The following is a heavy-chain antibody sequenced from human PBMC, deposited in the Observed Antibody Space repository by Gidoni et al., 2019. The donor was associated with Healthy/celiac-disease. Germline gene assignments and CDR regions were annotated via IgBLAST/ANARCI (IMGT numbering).Heavy chain of an antibody. CDR1: GFTFSSYA. V-gene: IGHV3-23*01. D-gene: IGHD2-15*01. J-gene: IGHJ5*02. CDR3: AKDPGGYCSGGSCYEWFDP. CDR2: IRGSGGST. Sequence: EVQLLESGGGLVQPGGSLRLSCAASGFTFSSYAMSWVRQAPGKGLEWVSAIRGSGGSTYYADSVKGRFTISRDNSKNTLYLQMNSLRAEDTAVYYCAKDPGGYCSGGSCYEWFDPWGQGTLVTVSS.